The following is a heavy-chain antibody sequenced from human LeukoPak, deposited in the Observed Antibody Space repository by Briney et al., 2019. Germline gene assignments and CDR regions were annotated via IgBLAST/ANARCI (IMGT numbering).Heavy chain of an antibody. J-gene: IGHJ3*02. V-gene: IGHV3-21*04. CDR1: GFTFSSYS. CDR2: ISSSSSYI. CDR3: AKGRGSGYYDDAFDI. D-gene: IGHD3-22*01. Sequence: PGGSLRLSCAASGFTFSSYSMNWVRQAPGKGLEWVSSISSSSSYIYYADSVKGRFTISRDNAKNSLYLQMNSLRAEDTALYYCAKGRGSGYYDDAFDIWGQGTMVTVSS.